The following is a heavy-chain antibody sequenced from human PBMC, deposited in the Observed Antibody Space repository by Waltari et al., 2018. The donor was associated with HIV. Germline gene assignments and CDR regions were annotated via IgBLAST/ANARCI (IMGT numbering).Heavy chain of an antibody. J-gene: IGHJ4*02. V-gene: IGHV3-48*02. D-gene: IGHD3-22*01. CDR3: ARGKGYYYDSSGYPY. Sequence: EVQLVESGGGLVQPGGSLRLSCAASGFTVSSYSMNWIRPDPGKGLEWVSYISSSSSTIYYADSVKGRFTISRDNAKNSLYLQMNSLRDEDTAVYYCARGKGYYYDSSGYPYWGQGTLVTVSS. CDR2: ISSSSSTI. CDR1: GFTVSSYS.